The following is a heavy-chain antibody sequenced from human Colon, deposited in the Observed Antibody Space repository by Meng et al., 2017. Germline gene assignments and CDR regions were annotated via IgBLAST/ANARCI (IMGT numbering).Heavy chain of an antibody. J-gene: IGHJ3*02. D-gene: IGHD3-16*02. CDR2: IYYGGST. V-gene: IGHV4-39*07. CDR1: GASISSSGYC. CDR3: ARDNDYVWGIFRNDAFDI. Sequence: SETLSLTCTVSGASISSSGYCWGWIRPPPGKGLEWVGSIYYGGSTYSNPSLKSRVTISVDTSKNQFSLKLSSVTAADTAVYYCARDNDYVWGIFRNDAFDIWGQGTMVTVSS.